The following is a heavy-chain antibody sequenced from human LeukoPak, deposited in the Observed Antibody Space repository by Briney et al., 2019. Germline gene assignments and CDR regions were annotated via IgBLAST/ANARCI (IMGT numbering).Heavy chain of an antibody. J-gene: IGHJ4*02. D-gene: IGHD3-22*01. CDR2: VSGIGRTT. CDR1: GFPFRRYA. V-gene: IGHV3-23*01. CDR3: AKSDYYDSSGHPSSFEY. Sequence: PGGSLRLSCAASGFPFRRYAMSWVRQAPGKGLERGSAVSGIGRTTYYADSVKGRFTISRDNSKNTLYLQMNSLRADDTAVYYCAKSDYYDSSGHPSSFEYWGQGTLVTVSS.